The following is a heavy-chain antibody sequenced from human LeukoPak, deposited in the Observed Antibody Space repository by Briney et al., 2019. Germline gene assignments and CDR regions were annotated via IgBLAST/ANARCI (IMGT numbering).Heavy chain of an antibody. D-gene: IGHD2/OR15-2a*01. J-gene: IGHJ4*02. CDR2: FDPEDGET. Sequence: ASVKVSCKVSGYTLTELSMHWVRQAPGKGLEWMGGFDPEDGETIYAQKFRGRVTMTEDTSTDTAYMELSSLRSEDTAVYYCATGVGSTTPTFDYWGQGTLVTVSS. CDR1: GYTLTELS. V-gene: IGHV1-24*01. CDR3: ATGVGSTTPTFDY.